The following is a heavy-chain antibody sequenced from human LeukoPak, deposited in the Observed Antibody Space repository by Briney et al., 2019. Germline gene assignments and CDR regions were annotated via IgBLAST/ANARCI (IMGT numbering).Heavy chain of an antibody. CDR2: ISGSGGST. CDR3: AKTIGGYYYYYGMDV. D-gene: IGHD3-16*01. J-gene: IGHJ6*02. Sequence: GGSLRLSCAASGFTFSSNYMSWVRQAPGKGLEWVAAISGSGGSTYYADSVKGRFTISRDNSKNTLYLQMTSLRAEDTAVYYCAKTIGGYYYYYGMDVWGQGTTVTVSS. V-gene: IGHV3-23*01. CDR1: GFTFSSNY.